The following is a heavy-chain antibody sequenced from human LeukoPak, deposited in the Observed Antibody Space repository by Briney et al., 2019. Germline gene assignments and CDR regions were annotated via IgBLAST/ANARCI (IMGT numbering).Heavy chain of an antibody. V-gene: IGHV1-18*01. Sequence: ASVKVSCKASGCTFTSYGISWVRQAPGQGLEWMGWISAYNGNTNYAQKLQGRVTMTTDTSTSTAYMELRSLRSDDTAVYYCARDPALDIVVVPAAGDYWGQGTLVTVSS. CDR3: ARDPALDIVVVPAAGDY. CDR1: GCTFTSYG. D-gene: IGHD2-2*03. CDR2: ISAYNGNT. J-gene: IGHJ4*02.